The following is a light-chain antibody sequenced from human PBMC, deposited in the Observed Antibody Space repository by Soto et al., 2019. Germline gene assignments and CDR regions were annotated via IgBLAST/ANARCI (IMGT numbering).Light chain of an antibody. Sequence: QSVLTQPASVSGSPGQSITISCTGTSNDVGGYNFVSWYQQHPGKAPKLMIYEVSNRPSGVSNRFSGSKSGNTASLTISGLQPEDEADDYCSSYTSRSTLGVFGTGTKVTVL. CDR3: SSYTSRSTLGV. V-gene: IGLV2-14*01. CDR2: EVS. CDR1: SNDVGGYNF. J-gene: IGLJ1*01.